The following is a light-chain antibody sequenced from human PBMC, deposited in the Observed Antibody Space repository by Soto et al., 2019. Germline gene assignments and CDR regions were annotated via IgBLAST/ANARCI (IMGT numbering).Light chain of an antibody. CDR2: EVR. V-gene: IGLV2-14*01. CDR3: ISYRGSDPSYV. Sequence: QSALTQPASVSGSPGQSITISCTGTSSDIGSYNYVAWYQQFPGKTPKLIIYEVRNRPSGVSFRFSGSKSGNTASLTISGLQPEDEADYYCISYRGSDPSYVFGTGTKVTVL. J-gene: IGLJ1*01. CDR1: SSDIGSYNY.